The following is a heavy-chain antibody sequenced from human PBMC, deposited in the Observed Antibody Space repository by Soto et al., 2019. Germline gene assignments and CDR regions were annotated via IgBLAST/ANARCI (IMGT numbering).Heavy chain of an antibody. CDR3: AKDTYSSGWSYYYYGMDV. CDR2: ISGSGGST. Sequence: EVQLLESGGGLVQPGGSLRLSCAASGFTFSSYAMSWVRQAPGKGLEWVSAISGSGGSTYYADSVKGRFTISRDNSMNTLYLQMNSLRAEDTAVYYCAKDTYSSGWSYYYYGMDVWGQGTTVTVSS. J-gene: IGHJ6*02. CDR1: GFTFSSYA. D-gene: IGHD6-19*01. V-gene: IGHV3-23*01.